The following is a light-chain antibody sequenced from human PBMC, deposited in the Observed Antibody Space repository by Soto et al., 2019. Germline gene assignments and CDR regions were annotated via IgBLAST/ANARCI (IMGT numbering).Light chain of an antibody. CDR1: SSDVGGYNY. CDR2: EVS. V-gene: IGLV2-8*01. CDR3: SSYSGTNYHYV. Sequence: QSALTQPPSASGPLGQSVTISCTGTSSDVGGYNYVSWYQQHPGKAPKLMIYEVSERPSGVPDRFSGSRSGNTASLTVSGLQADDEADYYCSSYSGTNYHYVFGTGTKVTVL. J-gene: IGLJ1*01.